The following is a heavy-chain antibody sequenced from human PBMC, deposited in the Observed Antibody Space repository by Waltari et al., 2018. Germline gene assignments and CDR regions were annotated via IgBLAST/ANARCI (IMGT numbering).Heavy chain of an antibody. CDR1: GDSVSSSYW. J-gene: IGHJ4*02. V-gene: IGHV4-4*02. D-gene: IGHD2-15*01. CDR2: VHGSGRS. Sequence: QLRLQESGPGLVKPSGTLSLTCGVFGDSVSSSYWWGWVRQPPGKGLEWIGQVHGSGRSNSNPSFASRVTVSLDTSKNEISLRLSSATASDTAVYYCARDRGRGLYLDSWGPGTQVTVS. CDR3: ARDRGRGLYLDS.